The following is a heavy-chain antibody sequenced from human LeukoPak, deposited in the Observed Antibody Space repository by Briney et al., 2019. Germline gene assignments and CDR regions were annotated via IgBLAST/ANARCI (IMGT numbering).Heavy chain of an antibody. D-gene: IGHD6-13*01. J-gene: IGHJ4*02. V-gene: IGHV3-30*04. CDR3: AKDQEGGAGTGRFEY. CDR2: ISDDGSYK. Sequence: PGRSLRLSCAASGFTFNAYTIHWVRQTPGTGLEWVAVISDDGSYKFYTDSVKGRFTISRDNSKNTVYLQMNSLRLEDTAVYYCAKDQEGGAGTGRFEYWGQGTLVTVSS. CDR1: GFTFNAYT.